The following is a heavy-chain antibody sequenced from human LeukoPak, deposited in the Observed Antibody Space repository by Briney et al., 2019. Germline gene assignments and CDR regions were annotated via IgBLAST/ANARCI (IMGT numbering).Heavy chain of an antibody. CDR2: IYNSGSST. D-gene: IGHD3-10*01. J-gene: IGHJ4*02. CDR1: GVSISIYY. V-gene: IGHV4-59*01. CDR3: VRDRELTY. Sequence: SETLSLTCTVSGVSISIYYWNWIRQPPGKGLEWIGYIYNSGSSTIYNPSLKSRVTISVDTSKNQFSLRLSSVTAADTAVYFCVRDRELTYWGQGTLVTVSS.